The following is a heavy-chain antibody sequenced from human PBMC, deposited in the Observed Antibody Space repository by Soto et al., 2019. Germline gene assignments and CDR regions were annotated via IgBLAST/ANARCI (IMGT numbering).Heavy chain of an antibody. Sequence: GGSLRLSCAASGFTFSSYSMNWVRQAPGKGLEWVSSISSSSSYIYYADSVKGRFTISRDNAKNPLYLQMNSLRAEDTAVYYCARDPDILTGYSSYYYGMDVWGQGTTVTVSS. CDR2: ISSSSSYI. D-gene: IGHD3-9*01. J-gene: IGHJ6*02. CDR3: ARDPDILTGYSSYYYGMDV. CDR1: GFTFSSYS. V-gene: IGHV3-21*01.